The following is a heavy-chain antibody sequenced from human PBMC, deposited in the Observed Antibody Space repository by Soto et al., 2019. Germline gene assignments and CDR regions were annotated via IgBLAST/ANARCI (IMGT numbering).Heavy chain of an antibody. J-gene: IGHJ4*02. CDR3: ARGVCSGGSCYFDY. Sequence: GASVKVSCKASGYTFTGYYMHWVLQAPGQGLEWMGWINPNSGGTNYAQKFQGWVTMTRDTSISTAYMELSRLRSDDTAVYYCARGVCSGGSCYFDYWGQGTLVTVSS. CDR2: INPNSGGT. CDR1: GYTFTGYY. V-gene: IGHV1-2*04. D-gene: IGHD2-15*01.